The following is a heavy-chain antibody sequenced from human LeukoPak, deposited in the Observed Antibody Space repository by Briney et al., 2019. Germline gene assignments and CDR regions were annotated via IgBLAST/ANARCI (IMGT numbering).Heavy chain of an antibody. J-gene: IGHJ5*02. V-gene: IGHV4-38-2*02. CDR2: IYHSGST. CDR3: ARAASQVPAAQNWFDP. Sequence: SETLSLTCTVSGYSISSGYYWGWIRQPPGKGLEWIGSIYHSGSTYYNPSLKSRVTISVDTSKNQFSLKLSSVTAADTAVYYCARAASQVPAAQNWFDPWGQGTLVTVSS. D-gene: IGHD2-2*01. CDR1: GYSISSGYY.